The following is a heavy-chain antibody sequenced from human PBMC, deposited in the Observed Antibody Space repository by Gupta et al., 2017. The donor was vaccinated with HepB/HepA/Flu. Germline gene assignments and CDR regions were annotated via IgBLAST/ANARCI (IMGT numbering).Heavy chain of an antibody. D-gene: IGHD3/OR15-3a*01. CDR2: INPNSGGT. V-gene: IGHV1-2*02. J-gene: IGHJ4*02. CDR3: ASAPWTLYYFDY. Sequence: QVQLVHYGAAVKKPGAAVKVACQASGYHLPCSFMDWVRQAPGQGLEWMGWINPNSGGTNYAQKFQGRVTMTRDTSISTAYMELSRLRSDDTAVYYCASAPWTLYYFDYWGQGTLVTVSS. CDR1: GYHLPCSF.